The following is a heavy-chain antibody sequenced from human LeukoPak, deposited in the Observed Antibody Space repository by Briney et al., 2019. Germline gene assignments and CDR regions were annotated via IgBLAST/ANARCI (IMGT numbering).Heavy chain of an antibody. J-gene: IGHJ6*02. V-gene: IGHV4-31*03. CDR1: GGSISSGGYS. Sequence: SETLSLTCTVSGGSISSGGYSWSWIRQRPGKGLEWIGYIYYSGSTYYNPSLKSRVTISVDTSKNQFSLKLSSVTAADTAVYYCARGERGYSYGKGGYYYGMDVWGQGTTVTVSS. CDR2: IYYSGST. D-gene: IGHD5-18*01. CDR3: ARGERGYSYGKGGYYYGMDV.